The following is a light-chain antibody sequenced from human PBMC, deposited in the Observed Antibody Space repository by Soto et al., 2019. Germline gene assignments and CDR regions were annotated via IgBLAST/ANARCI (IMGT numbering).Light chain of an antibody. CDR2: GAS. CDR3: QQYGDSPMYT. J-gene: IGKJ2*01. V-gene: IGKV3-20*01. Sequence: EIVLTQAPGTLSSSPGERATLSCRASQSVSSSHLAWYQQKPGQAPRLLIYGASSRATGIPDRFSGSGSGTDFALTIISLEPEECAVYFCQQYGDSPMYTFGQGNKREI. CDR1: QSVSSSH.